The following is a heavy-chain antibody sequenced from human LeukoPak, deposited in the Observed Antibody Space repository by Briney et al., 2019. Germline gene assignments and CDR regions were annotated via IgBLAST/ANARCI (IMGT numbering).Heavy chain of an antibody. D-gene: IGHD3-22*01. Sequence: SSETLSLTCAVYGGSFSGYYWTWIRQAPGKGLEWIGEINPSGRISYNPSLKSRLTISVDASKNQFSLNLRSLTAADTAVYYCARGRQEVSMIVVVMTAVSYYLDVWGKGTTVTVS. CDR2: INPSGRI. CDR1: GGSFSGYY. J-gene: IGHJ6*03. V-gene: IGHV4-34*01. CDR3: ARGRQEVSMIVVVMTAVSYYLDV.